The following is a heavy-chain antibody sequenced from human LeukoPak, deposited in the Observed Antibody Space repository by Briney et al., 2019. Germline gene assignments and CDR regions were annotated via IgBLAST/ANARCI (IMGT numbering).Heavy chain of an antibody. J-gene: IGHJ3*02. CDR1: GYTFTSYD. CDR2: MNPNSGNT. CDR3: AREKVQLERRALDAFDI. Sequence: ASVKVSCKASGYTFTSYDINWVRQATGQGLEWMGWMNPNSGNTGYAQKFQGRVTLTRNTSISTAYMELSSLRSEDTAVYYCAREKVQLERRALDAFDIWGQGTMVTVSS. V-gene: IGHV1-8*01. D-gene: IGHD1-1*01.